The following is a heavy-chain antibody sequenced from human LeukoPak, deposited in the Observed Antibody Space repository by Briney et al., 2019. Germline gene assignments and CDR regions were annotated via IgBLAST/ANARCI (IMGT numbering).Heavy chain of an antibody. CDR3: ARDQEAYYYDSSAYNYFDY. CDR2: ISAYNGNT. V-gene: IGHV1-18*01. D-gene: IGHD3-22*01. Sequence: ASVKVSCKASGYTFTSYGISWVRQAPGQGLEWMGWISAYNGNTNYAQKLQGRVTMTTDTSTSTAYMELRSLRSDDTAVYYCARDQEAYYYDSSAYNYFDYRGQGTLVTVSS. CDR1: GYTFTSYG. J-gene: IGHJ4*02.